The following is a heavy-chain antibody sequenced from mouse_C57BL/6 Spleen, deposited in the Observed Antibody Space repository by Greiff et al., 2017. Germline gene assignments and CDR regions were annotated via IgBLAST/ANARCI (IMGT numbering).Heavy chain of an antibody. CDR3: TRNGTCSSPFDY. J-gene: IGHJ2*01. CDR1: GFTFSSYA. CDR2: ISSGGDYT. V-gene: IGHV5-9-1*02. D-gene: IGHD1-1*01. Sequence: EVKLVESGAGLVKPGGSLKLSCAASGFTFSSYAMSWVRQTPEKRLEWVAYISSGGDYTYYADTVKGRFTLARDNARNTLYLQMSRLTSEDTAIYYCTRNGTCSSPFDYWGQGTTLTVSS.